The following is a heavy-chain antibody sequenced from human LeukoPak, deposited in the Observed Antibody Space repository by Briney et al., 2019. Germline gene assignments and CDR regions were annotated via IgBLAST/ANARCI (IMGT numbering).Heavy chain of an antibody. J-gene: IGHJ4*02. CDR3: AKVRRRDSKSPGDARVDY. CDR2: VRGSGGHT. Sequence: PGGSLRLSCAASGFTFSSYAMAWVRQAPGKGLEWVSGVRGSGGHTDYSDSVRGRFTISRDNSDNTVNLQLNSLRAEDTALYYCAKVRRRDSKSPGDARVDYWGQGTLVTVSS. CDR1: GFTFSSYA. V-gene: IGHV3-23*01.